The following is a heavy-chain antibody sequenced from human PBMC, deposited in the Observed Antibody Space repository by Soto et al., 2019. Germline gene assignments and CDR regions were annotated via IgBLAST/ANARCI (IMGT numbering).Heavy chain of an antibody. J-gene: IGHJ4*02. CDR2: ISWHSGTI. Sequence: VQLVESGGGLVPPGRSLRLSCAASGFTFRNYAMHWVRRAPGKGLEWVSGISWHSGTIGYADSVRGRFTISRDNAKNSRYLQMNSLRPEDTALYYCVKEKLYSNYEYYFDYWGQGTLVTVSS. CDR1: GFTFRNYA. D-gene: IGHD4-4*01. CDR3: VKEKLYSNYEYYFDY. V-gene: IGHV3-9*01.